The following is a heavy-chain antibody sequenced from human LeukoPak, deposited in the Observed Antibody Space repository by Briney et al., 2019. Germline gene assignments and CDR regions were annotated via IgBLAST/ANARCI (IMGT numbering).Heavy chain of an antibody. CDR2: TRNKANSYTT. D-gene: IGHD3-10*01. J-gene: IGHJ4*02. V-gene: IGHV3-72*01. Sequence: RTGGSLRLSCAASGFTFSDHYMDWVRQAPGKGLEWVGRTRNKANSYTTEYAASVKGRFTISRDDSKNSLYLQMNSLKTEGTAVYYCARDTGGYYGSGSTYFDYWGQGTLVTVSS. CDR1: GFTFSDHY. CDR3: ARDTGGYYGSGSTYFDY.